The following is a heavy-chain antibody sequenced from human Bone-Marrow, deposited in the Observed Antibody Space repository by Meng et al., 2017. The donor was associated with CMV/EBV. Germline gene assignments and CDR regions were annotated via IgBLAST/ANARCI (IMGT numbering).Heavy chain of an antibody. CDR1: GFTFSSYW. J-gene: IGHJ4*02. V-gene: IGHV3-7*01. CDR2: IKQDGSEK. D-gene: IGHD2-2*01. Sequence: GESLKISCVASGFTFSSYWMSWVRQAPGKGLQGVANIKQDGSEKYYVDSVKGRFTISRDNAKNSLYLQMNSLRAEDTAVYYCARARVVPATFDYWGQGTLVTVSS. CDR3: ARARVVPATFDY.